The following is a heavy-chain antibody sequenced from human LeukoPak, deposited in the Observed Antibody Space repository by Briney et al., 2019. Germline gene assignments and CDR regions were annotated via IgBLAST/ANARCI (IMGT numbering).Heavy chain of an antibody. Sequence: GGSLRLSCTGSGFTFSTYSMNWVRQAPGKGLEWVANIKQDGSEKYYVDSVKGRFTISRDNAKNSLYLQMNSLRAEDTAVYYCARETMIVVANDYWGQGTLVTVSS. CDR1: GFTFSTYS. CDR3: ARETMIVVANDY. D-gene: IGHD3-22*01. V-gene: IGHV3-7*01. CDR2: IKQDGSEK. J-gene: IGHJ4*02.